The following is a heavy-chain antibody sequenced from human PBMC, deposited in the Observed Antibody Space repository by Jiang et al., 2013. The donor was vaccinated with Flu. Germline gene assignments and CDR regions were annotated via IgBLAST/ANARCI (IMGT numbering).Heavy chain of an antibody. Sequence: EVKKPGASVKVSCKASGYTFTSYYMHWVRQAPGQGLEWMGIINPSGGSTSYAQKFQGRVTMTRDTSTSTVYMELSSLRSEDTAVYYCASQAGRAVYYCARSIAAAGTEGYWGQGTLVTVSS. J-gene: IGHJ4*02. CDR3: ASQAGRAVYYCARSIAAAGTEGY. CDR1: GYTFTSYY. CDR2: INPSGGST. D-gene: IGHD6-13*01. V-gene: IGHV1-46*03.